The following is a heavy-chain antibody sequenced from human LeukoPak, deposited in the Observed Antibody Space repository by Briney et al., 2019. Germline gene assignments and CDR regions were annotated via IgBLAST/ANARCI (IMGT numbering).Heavy chain of an antibody. CDR1: GGSISSTSYY. V-gene: IGHV4-61*02. CDR2: IYTSGSS. D-gene: IGHD5-12*01. CDR3: ARGYSGYGTRFDP. Sequence: SSQTLSLTCTVSGGSISSTSYYWSWIRQPAGKGLEWIGRIYTSGSSDYNPSLKSRVTISVDTSKNHFSLKLSSVTAADTAVYYCARGYSGYGTRFDPWGQGTLVTVSS. J-gene: IGHJ5*02.